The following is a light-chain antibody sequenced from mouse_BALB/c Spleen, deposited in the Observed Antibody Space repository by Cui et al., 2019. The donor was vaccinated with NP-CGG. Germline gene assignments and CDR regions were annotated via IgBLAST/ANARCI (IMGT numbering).Light chain of an antibody. CDR2: GTN. CDR3: ALWYSNHWV. V-gene: IGLV1*01. J-gene: IGLJ1*01. Sequence: QAVVTQESAPTTLPGETVTLTCRSSTGAVTTSNYANWVQEKPDHLFTGLIGGTNNRAPGVSARFSGSLIGDKAALTITGTQTEDEAIYFCALWYSNHWVFGGGTKLTVL. CDR1: TGAVTTSNY.